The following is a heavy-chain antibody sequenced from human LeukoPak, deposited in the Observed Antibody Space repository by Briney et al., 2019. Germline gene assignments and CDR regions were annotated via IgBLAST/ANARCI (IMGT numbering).Heavy chain of an antibody. D-gene: IGHD6-19*01. CDR3: ARDLYSSI. CDR2: INHSGST. Sequence: SETLSLTCAVYGGSFSGYYWSWIRQPPGKGLEWIGEINHSGSTNYNPSLKSRVTISVDTSKNQFSLKLSSVTAADTAVYYCARDLYSSIWGQGTLVTVSS. CDR1: GGSFSGYY. J-gene: IGHJ4*02. V-gene: IGHV4-34*01.